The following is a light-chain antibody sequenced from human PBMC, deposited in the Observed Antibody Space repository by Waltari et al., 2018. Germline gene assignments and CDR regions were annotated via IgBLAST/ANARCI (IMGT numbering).Light chain of an antibody. Sequence: EIVMTQSPPTLSVSPGERATLSCRASQSVSSNLACYQHKPGQAPRLLIYGASTRATGIPARFSGSGSGTEFTLTISSLQSEDFAVYYCQQYKNWPPMYTFGQGTKLEIK. CDR3: QQYKNWPPMYT. CDR2: GAS. J-gene: IGKJ2*01. CDR1: QSVSSN. V-gene: IGKV3-15*01.